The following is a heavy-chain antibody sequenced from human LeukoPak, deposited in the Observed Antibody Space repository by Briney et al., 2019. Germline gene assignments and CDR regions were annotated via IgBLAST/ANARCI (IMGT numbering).Heavy chain of an antibody. Sequence: GGSLRLSCAASGFTFTIYTMNRVRQAPGRGLEWVSSISSTGNNIYYADSVKGRFTISRDNAKVSLYLEMNSLRAEDTAVYYCARGLRRGDYWGQGTLVTVSS. CDR3: ARGLRRGDY. J-gene: IGHJ4*02. CDR1: GFTFTIYT. V-gene: IGHV3-21*01. CDR2: ISSTGNNI. D-gene: IGHD4-17*01.